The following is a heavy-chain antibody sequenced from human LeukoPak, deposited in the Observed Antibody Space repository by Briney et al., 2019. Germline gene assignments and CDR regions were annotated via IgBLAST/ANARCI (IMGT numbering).Heavy chain of an antibody. V-gene: IGHV3-21*01. Sequence: GGSLRLSCAASGFTFRSYSMNWVRQAPGKGLEWVSSISSSSSYIYNADSVKGRFTISRDNANNSLYLQMNSLRAEDTAVYYCARLYCSSTSCFASDYWGQGTLVTVSS. D-gene: IGHD2-2*01. J-gene: IGHJ4*02. CDR1: GFTFRSYS. CDR3: ARLYCSSTSCFASDY. CDR2: ISSSSSYI.